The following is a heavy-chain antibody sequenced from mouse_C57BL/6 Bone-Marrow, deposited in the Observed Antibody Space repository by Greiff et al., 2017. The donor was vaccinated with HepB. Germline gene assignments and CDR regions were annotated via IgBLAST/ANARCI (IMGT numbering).Heavy chain of an antibody. J-gene: IGHJ4*01. D-gene: IGHD1-1*01. CDR1: GFNIKDDY. Sequence: EVQLQQSGAELVRPGASVKLSCTASGFNIKDDYMHWVKQRPEQGLEWIGWIDPENGDTEYASKFQGKATITADTSSNTAYLQLSSLTSEDTAVYYCTTNYGSSDVGNYYAMDYWGQGTSVTVSS. V-gene: IGHV14-4*01. CDR3: TTNYGSSDVGNYYAMDY. CDR2: IDPENGDT.